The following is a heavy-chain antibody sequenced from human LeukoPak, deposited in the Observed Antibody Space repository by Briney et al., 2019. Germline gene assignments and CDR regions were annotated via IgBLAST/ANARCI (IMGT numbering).Heavy chain of an antibody. CDR3: ARSLLRQQLANYYYYMDV. D-gene: IGHD6-13*01. V-gene: IGHV4-61*02. CDR1: GDSISSGDYY. CDR2: ISSSGST. J-gene: IGHJ6*03. Sequence: SETLSLTCTVSGDSISSGDYYWSWIRQPAGKGLEWIGRISSSGSTNYNPSLKSRVTISVDTSKNQFSLKLSSVTAADTAVYYCARSLLRQQLANYYYYMDVWGKGTTVTVSS.